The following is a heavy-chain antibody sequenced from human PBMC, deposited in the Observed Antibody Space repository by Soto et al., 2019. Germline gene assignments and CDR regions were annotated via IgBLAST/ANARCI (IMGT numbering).Heavy chain of an antibody. D-gene: IGHD3-9*01. CDR3: ARHDYYHRTFDI. CDR2: TLYSGSP. CDR1: GGSVGTGAYY. Sequence: PLETLSLTCRVSGGSVGTGAYYWRWIRQPPGKGLEWIGYTLYSGSPNYNPSLQSLQSRVTISVDTSRNQFSLRLTSVTAADTALYYCARHDYYHRTFDIWGQGTLVTVSS. V-gene: IGHV4-61*08. J-gene: IGHJ3*02.